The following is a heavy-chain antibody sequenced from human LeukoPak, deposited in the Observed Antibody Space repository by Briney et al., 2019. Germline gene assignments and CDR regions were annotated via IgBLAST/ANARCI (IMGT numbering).Heavy chain of an antibody. J-gene: IGHJ5*02. V-gene: IGHV7-4-1*02. CDR2: INTNTGNP. CDR3: ARDSVVPAAIWFDP. D-gene: IGHD2-2*01. CDR1: GYTFTSYA. Sequence: ASVKVSCKASGYTFTSYAMNWVRQAPGQGLEWMGWINTNTGNPTYAQGFTGRFVFSLDISVSTAYLQISSLKAEDTAVYYCARDSVVPAAIWFDPWGQGTLVTVSS.